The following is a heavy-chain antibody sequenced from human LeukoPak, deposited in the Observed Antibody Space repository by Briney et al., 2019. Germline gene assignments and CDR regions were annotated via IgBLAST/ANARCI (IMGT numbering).Heavy chain of an antibody. Sequence: SETLSLTCTVSGGPIRGFFWSWIRQPPAPGLGWIGYIFYSGGSYYNPSLMSRVTISVDMSTNQFSLKLTSVTAADMAVYYCARHDYGRNSAWFDPSRQGTLLTVSS. V-gene: IGHV4-59*01. J-gene: IGHJ5*02. CDR3: ARHDYGRNSAWFDP. D-gene: IGHD4-23*01. CDR2: IFYSGGS. CDR1: GGPIRGFF.